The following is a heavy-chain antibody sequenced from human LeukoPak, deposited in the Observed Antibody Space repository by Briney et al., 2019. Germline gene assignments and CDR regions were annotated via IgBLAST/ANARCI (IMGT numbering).Heavy chain of an antibody. Sequence: PGGSLRLSCAASGFTFSHYAMHWVRQAPGKGLEWVAVISYDGSHQYSADSVKGRLTISRDNSRHTLYLQMNSLRPEDTAVYYCARARNGTLKYWGKGTLVTVSS. CDR1: GFTFSHYA. J-gene: IGHJ4*02. V-gene: IGHV3-30*01. D-gene: IGHD1-26*01. CDR3: ARARNGTLKY. CDR2: ISYDGSHQ.